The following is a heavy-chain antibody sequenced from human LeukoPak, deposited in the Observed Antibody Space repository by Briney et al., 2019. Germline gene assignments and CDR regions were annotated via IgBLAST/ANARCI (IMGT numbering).Heavy chain of an antibody. CDR1: GFTFSSYG. Sequence: PGGSLRLSCAASGFTFSSYGMHRVRQAPGKGLEWVANINQGGSEKYYVDSVRGRFTISRDNAKNSLYLQMNSLRADDTAVYYCARDVTALDSWGQGTLVTVSS. D-gene: IGHD2-2*01. CDR2: INQGGSEK. CDR3: ARDVTALDS. J-gene: IGHJ4*02. V-gene: IGHV3-7*01.